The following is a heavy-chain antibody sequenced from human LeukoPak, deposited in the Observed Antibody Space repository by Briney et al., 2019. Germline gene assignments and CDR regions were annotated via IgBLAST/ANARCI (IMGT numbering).Heavy chain of an antibody. J-gene: IGHJ4*02. D-gene: IGHD5-24*01. V-gene: IGHV3-9*01. Sequence: PGGSLRLSCAASGFTFDDYAVHWVRQAPGKGLEWVSGISWNTGSEGYADSVKGRFTISRDNAKNSLYLQMNSLRAEDTAFYYCAKEMATSFDSWGQGTLVTVSS. CDR1: GFTFDDYA. CDR2: ISWNTGSE. CDR3: AKEMATSFDS.